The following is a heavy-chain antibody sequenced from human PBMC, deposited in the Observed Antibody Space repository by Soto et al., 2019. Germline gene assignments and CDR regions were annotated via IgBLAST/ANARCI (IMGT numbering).Heavy chain of an antibody. D-gene: IGHD2-15*01. Sequence: ASVKVSCKASGYTFTSYAMHWVRQAPGQRLEWMGWINAGNGNTKYSQKFQGRVTITRDTSATTAYMELSSLRSEDTAVYYFASSGGYCSGGSCYGSYYYYYYYMDVWGKGTTVTVSS. V-gene: IGHV1-3*01. CDR2: INAGNGNT. CDR1: GYTFTSYA. J-gene: IGHJ6*03. CDR3: ASSGGYCSGGSCYGSYYYYYYYMDV.